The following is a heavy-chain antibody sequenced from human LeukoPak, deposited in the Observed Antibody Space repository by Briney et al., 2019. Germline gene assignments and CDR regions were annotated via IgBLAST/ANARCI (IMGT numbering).Heavy chain of an antibody. D-gene: IGHD4-17*01. CDR3: ARDTVTTSN. J-gene: IGHJ4*02. Sequence: PSQTLSLTCTVSGGSISSGSYYWSWIRQPAGKGLEWIGRIYTSGSTNYNPSLKSRVTISVDTSKNQFSLKLSSVTAADTAVYYCARDTVTTSNWGQGTLVTVSS. CDR2: IYTSGST. V-gene: IGHV4-61*02. CDR1: GGSISSGSYY.